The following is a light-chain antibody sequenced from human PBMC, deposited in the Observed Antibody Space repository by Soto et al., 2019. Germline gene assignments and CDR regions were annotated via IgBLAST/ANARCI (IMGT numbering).Light chain of an antibody. CDR3: QQSNRLPLT. CDR2: AAS. J-gene: IGKJ4*01. Sequence: DIQMTQSPSSVSASVGDRVTITCRASQVISSRLAWYQQKPGKAPNLLIYAASSLQSGVPSRFSGSGSETDFTLTIGSLQPEDFATYYCQQSNRLPLTFGWGTKVDIK. CDR1: QVISSR. V-gene: IGKV1-12*01.